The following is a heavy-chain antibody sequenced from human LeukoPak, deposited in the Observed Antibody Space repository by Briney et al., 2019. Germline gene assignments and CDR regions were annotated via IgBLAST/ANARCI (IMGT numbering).Heavy chain of an antibody. CDR3: ARVDIESGYYVKY. J-gene: IGHJ4*02. Sequence: PSETLSLTCTVSGGSISSHYWSWIRQPPGRGLEWIGYIYYSGSTNYNPSLKSGVTISVDTSKNQFSLKLSSVTAADTAVYYCARVDIESGYYVKYWGQGTLVTVPS. V-gene: IGHV4-59*11. CDR1: GGSISSHY. D-gene: IGHD3-3*01. CDR2: IYYSGST.